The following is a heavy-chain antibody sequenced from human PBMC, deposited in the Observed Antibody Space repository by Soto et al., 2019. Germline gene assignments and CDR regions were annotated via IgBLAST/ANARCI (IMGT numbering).Heavy chain of an antibody. V-gene: IGHV1-2*02. J-gene: IGHJ4*02. CDR3: ARDLGSSSYLFDY. CDR1: GFTFTSSA. Sequence: ASLKVSCKASGFTFTSSAVQWVRQARGQGLEWIGWINASSGSTNYAQKFQGRVTMTRDTSISTAYMELSRLRSDDTAVYYCARDLGSSSYLFDYWGQGTLVTVSS. D-gene: IGHD6-6*01. CDR2: INASSGST.